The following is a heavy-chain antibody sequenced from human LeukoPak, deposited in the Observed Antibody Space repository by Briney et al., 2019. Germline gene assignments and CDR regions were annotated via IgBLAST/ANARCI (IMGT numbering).Heavy chain of an antibody. CDR1: GFTFSSYA. D-gene: IGHD6-19*01. CDR2: ISYDGSNK. J-gene: IGHJ4*02. V-gene: IGHV3-30*04. CDR3: AKVQRGWAFDY. Sequence: GGSLRLSCAASGFTFSSYAMHWVRQAPGKGLEWVAVISYDGSNKYYADSVKGRFTISRDNSKNTLYLQMNSLRAEDTAVYYCAKVQRGWAFDYWGQGTLVTVSS.